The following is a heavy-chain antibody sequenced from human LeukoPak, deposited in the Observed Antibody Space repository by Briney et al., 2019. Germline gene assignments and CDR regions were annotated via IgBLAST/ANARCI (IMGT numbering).Heavy chain of an antibody. CDR3: ATLRFLEWLPDSGAFDI. CDR1: GDSISNNNYY. D-gene: IGHD3-3*01. J-gene: IGHJ3*02. V-gene: IGHV4-39*01. CDR2: IYYSGST. Sequence: SETLSLTCSVSGDSISNNNYYWGWIRQPPGKGLEWIGSIYYSGSTYYNPSLKSRVTISVDTSKNQFSLKLSSVTAADTAVYYCATLRFLEWLPDSGAFDIWGQGTMVTVSS.